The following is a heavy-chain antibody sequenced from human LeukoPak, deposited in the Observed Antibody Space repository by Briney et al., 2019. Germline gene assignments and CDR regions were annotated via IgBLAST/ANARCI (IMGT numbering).Heavy chain of an antibody. J-gene: IGHJ4*02. D-gene: IGHD5-24*01. CDR3: ARKMATIDDY. Sequence: GGSLRLSCAASGFTFSSNYMSWVRQAPGKGLEWVSVISGGGTTYYADSVKGRFTISRDNSNNTLYLQMNSLRAEDTAVYYCARKMATIDDYWGQGTLVTVSS. CDR2: ISGGGTT. V-gene: IGHV3-53*01. CDR1: GFTFSSNY.